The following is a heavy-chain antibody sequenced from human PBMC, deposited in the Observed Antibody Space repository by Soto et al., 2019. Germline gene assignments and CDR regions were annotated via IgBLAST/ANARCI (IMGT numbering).Heavy chain of an antibody. V-gene: IGHV5-51*01. CDR3: ARRYSYGSRSKAYYYYGMDV. Sequence: GESLKISCKGSGYNFNNKWIGWVRQMPGKGLELMGVIYPGDSDTRYSTSFQGQVIISVDKSITTAYLQWSSLKASDTAMYYCARRYSYGSRSKAYYYYGMDVWGQGTTVTVSS. J-gene: IGHJ6*02. CDR1: GYNFNNKW. D-gene: IGHD5-18*01. CDR2: IYPGDSDT.